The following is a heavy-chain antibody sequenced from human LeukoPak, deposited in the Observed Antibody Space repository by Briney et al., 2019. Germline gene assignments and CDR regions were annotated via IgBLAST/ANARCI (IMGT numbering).Heavy chain of an antibody. J-gene: IGHJ6*02. CDR3: ARAGVAGGYYYYYYGMDV. CDR1: GYTFTSYD. V-gene: IGHV1-8*02. Sequence: ASVKVSCKASGYTFTSYDINWVRQATGQGLEWMGWMNPNSGNTGYAQKFQGRVTMTRNTSISTAYMELSSLRSEDTAVYYCARAGVAGGYYYYYYGMDVWGQGTTVTVSS. D-gene: IGHD6-19*01. CDR2: MNPNSGNT.